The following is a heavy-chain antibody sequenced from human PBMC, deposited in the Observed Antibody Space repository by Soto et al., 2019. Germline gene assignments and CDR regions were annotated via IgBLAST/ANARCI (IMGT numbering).Heavy chain of an antibody. J-gene: IGHJ4*02. CDR2: INAAIGNT. D-gene: IGHD3-10*01. Sequence: QVQLVQSGAEVKKPGASVKVSCKASGYTFTNYAMHWVRQAPGQRLERMGWINAAIGNTKYSQKFQGSVTITRDTSANTAYMERSSLRSEDTAVYYCARRNVYGSGSYSFDYWGQGTLVTVSS. CDR1: GYTFTNYA. CDR3: ARRNVYGSGSYSFDY. V-gene: IGHV1-3*01.